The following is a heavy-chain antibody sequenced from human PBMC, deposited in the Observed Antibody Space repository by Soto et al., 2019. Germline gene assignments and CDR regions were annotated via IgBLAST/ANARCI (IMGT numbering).Heavy chain of an antibody. Sequence: SGGSLRLSCAASGFTFSSYAMSWVRQAPGKGLEWVSAISGSGGSTYYADSVKGRFTISRDNSKNTLYLQMNSLRAEDTAVYYCAKDFQDIVVVVAANFDYWGQGTLVTVSS. CDR3: AKDFQDIVVVVAANFDY. V-gene: IGHV3-23*01. D-gene: IGHD2-15*01. CDR2: ISGSGGST. CDR1: GFTFSSYA. J-gene: IGHJ4*02.